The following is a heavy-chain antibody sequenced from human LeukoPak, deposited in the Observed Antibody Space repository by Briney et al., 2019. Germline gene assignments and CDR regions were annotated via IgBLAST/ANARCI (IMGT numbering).Heavy chain of an antibody. CDR1: GFTFTSSV. CDR3: AAGIGSRPEYFHY. Sequence: VASVKVSCKASGFTFTSSVMQWVRQARGQRLEWIGWIVVGSGNTNYAQKFQERVTITRDKSTSTAYMEPSSLRSEDTAVYYCAAGIGSRPEYFHYWGQGTLVTVSS. V-gene: IGHV1-58*02. J-gene: IGHJ1*01. D-gene: IGHD1-26*01. CDR2: IVVGSGNT.